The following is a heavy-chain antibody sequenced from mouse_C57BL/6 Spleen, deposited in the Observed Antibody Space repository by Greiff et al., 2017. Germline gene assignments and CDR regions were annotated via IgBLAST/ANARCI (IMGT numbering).Heavy chain of an antibody. D-gene: IGHD1-1*01. CDR3: ARGDTTVVAPYYAMDD. J-gene: IGHJ4*01. Sequence: QVQLQQPGAELVMPGASVKLSCKASGYTFTSYWMHWVKQRPGQGLEWIGEIDPSDSYTNYTQKFKGKSTLTVDKSSSTAYMQLSSLTSEDSAVYYCARGDTTVVAPYYAMDDWGQGTSVTVSS. V-gene: IGHV1-69*01. CDR2: IDPSDSYT. CDR1: GYTFTSYW.